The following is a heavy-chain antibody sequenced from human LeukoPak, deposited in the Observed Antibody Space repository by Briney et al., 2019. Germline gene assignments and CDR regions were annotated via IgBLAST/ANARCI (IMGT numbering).Heavy chain of an antibody. D-gene: IGHD6-19*01. V-gene: IGHV3-23*01. J-gene: IGHJ4*02. CDR2: ISGGGGGTT. Sequence: PGGSLRLSCAASGFTFSSCAMIWVRQAPGKGMEWVSAISGGGGGTTYYSDSVKGRFTISGDNSKNTVYLQMHSLRAEDTAIYYCAKGRAGGWSGGDCWGQGTLVTVSS. CDR3: AKGRAGGWSGGDC. CDR1: GFTFSSCA.